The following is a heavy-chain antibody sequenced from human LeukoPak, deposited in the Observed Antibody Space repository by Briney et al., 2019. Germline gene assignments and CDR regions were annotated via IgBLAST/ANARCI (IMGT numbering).Heavy chain of an antibody. D-gene: IGHD3-10*01. CDR3: ARERGSRSLDF. CDR1: GFTFSSYW. V-gene: IGHV3-7*03. CDR2: IKQDGSEK. J-gene: IGHJ4*02. Sequence: PGGSLRLSCATTGFTFSSYWMSWVRQAPGKGLEWVANIKQDGSEKNEVDSVKGRFTISRDNAKNSLYLQMNSLRAEDTAVYYCARERGSRSLDFWGRGTLVTVSS.